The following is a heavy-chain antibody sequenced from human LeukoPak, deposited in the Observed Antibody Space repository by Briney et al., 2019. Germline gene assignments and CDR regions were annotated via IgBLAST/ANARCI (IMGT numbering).Heavy chain of an antibody. CDR3: ATLAPSDYYVGLGYYFDY. CDR2: TSDGGDRT. Sequence: GGSLRLSCTASGFTFSHYAMSWVRHSPGQGLQWVSFTSDGGDRTYYTDSVKGRFTISRDNSKNTLYLKMDSLRVEDTATYYGATLAPSDYYVGLGYYFDYWGQGTLVSVSS. D-gene: IGHD3-10*02. CDR1: GFTFSHYA. V-gene: IGHV3-23*01. J-gene: IGHJ4*02.